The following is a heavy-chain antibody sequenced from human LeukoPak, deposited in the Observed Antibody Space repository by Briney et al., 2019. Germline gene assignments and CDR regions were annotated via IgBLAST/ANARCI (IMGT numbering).Heavy chain of an antibody. CDR3: ARARLPNAYFDY. Sequence: GASVKVSCKASGYTFTTYGISWVRQAPGQGLEWMGWITTYNGNTRYEEKFQGRVTMTTDTSADTAYMELTSLTSDDTAVYYCARARLPNAYFDYWGQGILVIVSS. V-gene: IGHV1-18*01. D-gene: IGHD4-11*01. CDR1: GYTFTTYG. CDR2: ITTYNGNT. J-gene: IGHJ4*02.